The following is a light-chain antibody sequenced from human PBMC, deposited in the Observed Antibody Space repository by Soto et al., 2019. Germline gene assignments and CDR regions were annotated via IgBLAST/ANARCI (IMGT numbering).Light chain of an antibody. Sequence: EIVLTQSPGTLSLSPGERATLSCRASQSVSSSYLAWYQQKPGQAPRLPIYGASSRATGIPDRFSGSGSGTDFTLTISRLEPEHFAVYYCQQYGSAPLITFGQGTRLEIK. J-gene: IGKJ5*01. CDR1: QSVSSSY. CDR3: QQYGSAPLIT. CDR2: GAS. V-gene: IGKV3-20*01.